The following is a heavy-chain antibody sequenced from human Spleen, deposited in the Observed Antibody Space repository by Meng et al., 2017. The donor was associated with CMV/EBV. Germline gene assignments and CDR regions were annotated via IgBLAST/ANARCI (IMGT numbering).Heavy chain of an antibody. Sequence: SETLSLTCTVSGGSISNYYWSWIRQPPGKGLEWIGYIYYSGSTNYNPSLKSRVTISVDTSKNQFSLKLSSVTAADTAVYYCARALLRPVYYYDSSGYYPHFDYWGQGTLVTVSS. CDR1: GGSISNYY. D-gene: IGHD3-22*01. J-gene: IGHJ4*02. CDR3: ARALLRPVYYYDSSGYYPHFDY. CDR2: IYYSGST. V-gene: IGHV4-59*01.